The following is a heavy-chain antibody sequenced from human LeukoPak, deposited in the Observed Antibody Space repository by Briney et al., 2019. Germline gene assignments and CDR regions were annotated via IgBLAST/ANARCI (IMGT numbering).Heavy chain of an antibody. CDR1: SGSISIYS. CDR2: IYSTGNT. CDR3: ARGAEYYAIWRGYAGYSDY. Sequence: PSETLSLTCTVSSGSISIYSWSWIRQPPGKGLEWIGYIYSTGNTNYDPSLKSRVTISLDTSKNQFSLKVSSVTAADTAVYFCARGAEYYAIWRGYAGYSDYWGQGISVTVSS. J-gene: IGHJ4*02. V-gene: IGHV4-59*01. D-gene: IGHD3-3*01.